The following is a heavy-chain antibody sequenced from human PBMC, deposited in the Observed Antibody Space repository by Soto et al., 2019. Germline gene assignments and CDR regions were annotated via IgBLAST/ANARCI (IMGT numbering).Heavy chain of an antibody. J-gene: IGHJ5*02. CDR2: IFSNDER. CDR1: GFSLSNAGMG. CDR3: AQTEDGGRSRTPAGWFDA. V-gene: IGHV2-26*01. Sequence: QVTLKESGPVLVKPTETLTLTCTVSGFSLSNAGMGVSWIRLPPGKALAWLAHIFSNDERRFSTSLKNRLTISKDTFNSQVVLIMTNMDPVDTATYYCAQTEDGGRSRTPAGWFDAWGQGTLVTVSS. D-gene: IGHD2-15*01.